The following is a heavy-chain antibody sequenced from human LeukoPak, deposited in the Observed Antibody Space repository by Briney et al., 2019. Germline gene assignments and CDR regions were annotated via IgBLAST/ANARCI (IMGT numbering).Heavy chain of an antibody. J-gene: IGHJ2*01. CDR1: GFIFSSYW. CDR3: SRSVFSASSYFDL. V-gene: IGHV3-74*01. CDR2: VYTDGTTT. Sequence: GGSLRLSCTASGFIFSSYWMHWVRQVPGQGLVWVSRVYTDGTTTDFADSVKGRFTVSRDNAKNTLYLQMDSLRAEDTAVYYCSRSVFSASSYFDLWGRGTLVTVSS. D-gene: IGHD2-8*01.